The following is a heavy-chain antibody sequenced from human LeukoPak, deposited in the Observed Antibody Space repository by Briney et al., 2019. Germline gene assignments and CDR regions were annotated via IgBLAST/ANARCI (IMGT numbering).Heavy chain of an antibody. Sequence: GGSLRLSCAASEFSVGSNYMTWVRQAPGKGLEWVANIKQDGSEKYYVDSVKGRFTISRDNAKNSLFLQMNSLRVEDTALYYCVREGGSDWYSGWFDPWGQGTQVTVSS. D-gene: IGHD6-19*01. CDR3: VREGGSDWYSGWFDP. V-gene: IGHV3-7*01. J-gene: IGHJ5*02. CDR2: IKQDGSEK. CDR1: EFSVGSNY.